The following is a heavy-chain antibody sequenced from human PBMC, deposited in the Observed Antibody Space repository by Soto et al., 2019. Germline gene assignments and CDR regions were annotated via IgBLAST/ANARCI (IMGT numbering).Heavy chain of an antibody. D-gene: IGHD2-2*01. J-gene: IGHJ6*02. CDR1: GFTFSSLA. CDR2: IDYTGGTT. V-gene: IGHV3-23*01. Sequence: GGSLRLSCAASGFTFSSLAMGWVRQAPGEGLDWVSVIDYTGGTTYYTDSVKGRFIISRDNSNNTLYLQMNSLRAEDTAVYYCARGGAHTLGYCSSTSCFRYYYYGMDVWGQGTTVTVSS. CDR3: ARGGAHTLGYCSSTSCFRYYYYGMDV.